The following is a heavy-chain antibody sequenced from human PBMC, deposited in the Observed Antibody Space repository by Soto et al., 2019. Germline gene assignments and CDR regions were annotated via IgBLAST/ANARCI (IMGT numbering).Heavy chain of an antibody. J-gene: IGHJ5*02. CDR3: ARGPRATIFGVVRPSRGFDP. V-gene: IGHV4-31*03. CDR1: GGSISSGGYY. CDR2: IYYSGST. D-gene: IGHD3-3*01. Sequence: PSETLSLTCTVSGGSISSGGYYWSWIRQHPGKGLEWIGYIYYSGSTYYNPSLKSRVTISVDTSKNQFSLKLSSVTAADTAVYYCARGPRATIFGVVRPSRGFDPWGQGTLVTVSS.